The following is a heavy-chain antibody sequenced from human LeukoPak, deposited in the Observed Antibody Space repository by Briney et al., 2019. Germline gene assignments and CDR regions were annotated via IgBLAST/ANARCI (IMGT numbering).Heavy chain of an antibody. CDR1: GGPISSSSFY. V-gene: IGHV4-39*01. D-gene: IGHD3-16*02. CDR3: VRQLPYDSIWGSYRYYFDY. J-gene: IGHJ4*02. CDR2: VYYSGSI. Sequence: SETLSLTCCVSGGPISSSSFYWGWIRQTPGKGLEWIGSVYYSGSIYYNPSLESRVTLSADTSKNRFSLRLSSVTAADTAVYYCVRQLPYDSIWGSYRYYFDYWGQGTLVTVSS.